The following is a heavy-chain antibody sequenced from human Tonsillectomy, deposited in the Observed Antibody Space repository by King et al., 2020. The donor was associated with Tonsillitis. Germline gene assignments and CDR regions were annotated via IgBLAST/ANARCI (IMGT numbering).Heavy chain of an antibody. V-gene: IGHV5-51*01. Sequence: VQLVQSGAEVKKPGESLKISCSGSGYSFNNYWIAWVRQMPGKGLEWMGIIYPVDSDTTYSPSFQGQVNISADKSISTAYLQLSRLKASDTAMYYCASALTIFGTADYWGQGTVVTVSS. D-gene: IGHD3-3*01. CDR2: IYPVDSDT. CDR3: ASALTIFGTADY. J-gene: IGHJ4*02. CDR1: GYSFNNYW.